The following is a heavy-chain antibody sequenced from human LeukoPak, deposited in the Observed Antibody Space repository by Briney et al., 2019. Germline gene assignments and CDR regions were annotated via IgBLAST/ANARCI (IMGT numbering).Heavy chain of an antibody. V-gene: IGHV3-7*01. D-gene: IGHD3-10*01. Sequence: TGGSLRLSCAASGFTFSDFWMGWARQAPGKGLEWVANINQDGSENYYVDSVKGRFTISRDNAKNSLYLQMNSLRAEDTAVYYCTKGRSNHYWGQGTLVTVST. J-gene: IGHJ4*02. CDR3: TKGRSNHY. CDR1: GFTFSDFW. CDR2: INQDGSEN.